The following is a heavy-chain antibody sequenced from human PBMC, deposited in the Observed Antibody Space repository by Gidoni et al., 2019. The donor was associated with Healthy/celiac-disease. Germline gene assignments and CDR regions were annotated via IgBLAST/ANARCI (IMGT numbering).Heavy chain of an antibody. J-gene: IGHJ4*02. CDR1: GYTFTRSA. CDR2: LNAGNGNT. Sequence: QVQLVQSGAEVKKPGASVKVSCQASGYTFTRSAMPWVRKAPGQRLELMGWLNAGNGNTKYSQKFQGRVTITRDTSASTAYMELSSLRSEDTAVYYCASPMGGYGDFDYWGQGTLVTVSS. CDR3: ASPMGGYGDFDY. D-gene: IGHD6-25*01. V-gene: IGHV1-3*01.